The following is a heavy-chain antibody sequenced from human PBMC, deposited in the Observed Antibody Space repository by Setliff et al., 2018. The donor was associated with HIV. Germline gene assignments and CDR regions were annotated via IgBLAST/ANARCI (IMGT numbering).Heavy chain of an antibody. CDR3: AKDLTYYYDSSGYPVVSYFDY. Sequence: GGSLRLSCAASGFTFSRCGMHWVRQAPGRGLEWVTFIRYDGSDKYYTDSVKGRFTISRDNSKNTLYLQMNSLRAEDTAVYYCAKDLTYYYDSSGYPVVSYFDYWGQGTLVTVSS. V-gene: IGHV3-30*02. D-gene: IGHD3-22*01. CDR2: IRYDGSDK. CDR1: GFTFSRCG. J-gene: IGHJ4*02.